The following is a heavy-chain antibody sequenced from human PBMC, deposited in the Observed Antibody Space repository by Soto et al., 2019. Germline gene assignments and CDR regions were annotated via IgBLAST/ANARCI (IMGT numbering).Heavy chain of an antibody. D-gene: IGHD5-12*01. CDR1: GGSISSGGYY. CDR3: ARCLYSGYDYWDY. J-gene: IGHJ4*02. V-gene: IGHV4-31*03. Sequence: PSETLSLTCTVSGGSISSGGYYWSWIRQHPGKGLEWIGYIYYSGSTYYNPSLKSRVTISVDTSKNQFSLKLSSVTAADTAVYYCARCLYSGYDYWDYWGQGTLVTVSA. CDR2: IYYSGST.